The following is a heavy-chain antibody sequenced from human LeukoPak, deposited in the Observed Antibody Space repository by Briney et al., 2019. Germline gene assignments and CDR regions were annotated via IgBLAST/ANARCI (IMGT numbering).Heavy chain of an antibody. Sequence: PGGSLRLSCAASGFTFSSYAMSWVRQAPGKGLEWVSAISSSGGSTYYADSVKGRFTISRDNSKNTLYLQMNSLKAEDTAVYYCATLLPGIAAAGDFDYWGQGTLVTVSS. J-gene: IGHJ4*02. V-gene: IGHV3-23*01. CDR2: ISSSGGST. CDR3: ATLLPGIAAAGDFDY. D-gene: IGHD6-13*01. CDR1: GFTFSSYA.